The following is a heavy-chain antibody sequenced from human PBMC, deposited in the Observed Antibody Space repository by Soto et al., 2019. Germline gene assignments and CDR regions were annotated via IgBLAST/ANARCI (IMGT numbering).Heavy chain of an antibody. V-gene: IGHV4-31*03. Sequence: QVQLQESGPGLVKPSQTLSLTCTVSGGSISSGGYYWSWIRQHPGKGLEWIGYIYYSGSTYYNPSLKRRVTISVDTSKNQFSLTLSSVTAADTAVYYCARGGYSSGWYGNYYGMDVWGQGTTVTVSS. J-gene: IGHJ6*02. CDR1: GGSISSGGYY. CDR3: ARGGYSSGWYGNYYGMDV. CDR2: IYYSGST. D-gene: IGHD6-19*01.